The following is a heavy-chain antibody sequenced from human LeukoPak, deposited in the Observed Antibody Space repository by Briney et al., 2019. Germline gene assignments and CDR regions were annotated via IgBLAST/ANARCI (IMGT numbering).Heavy chain of an antibody. J-gene: IGHJ6*02. CDR1: GFSFSTYD. D-gene: IGHD6-6*01. CDR2: ISSSTTST. Sequence: GGSLRLSCAASGFSFSTYDMAWIRQAPGKGLEWVAFISSSTTSTYYADSVEGRFTVSRDNAKNSLSLQMSSLGVEDTGVYYCTSNMAANYHYFYGIDVWGQGTTVTVSS. V-gene: IGHV3-11*01. CDR3: TSNMAANYHYFYGIDV.